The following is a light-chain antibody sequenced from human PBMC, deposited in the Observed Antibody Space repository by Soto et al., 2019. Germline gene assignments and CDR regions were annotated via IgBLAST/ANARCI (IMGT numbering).Light chain of an antibody. CDR2: EVT. J-gene: IGLJ2*01. CDR3: NSYAGYNCPVV. CDR1: SSDVGAYDY. V-gene: IGLV2-8*01. Sequence: QSVLTQPPSASGSPGQSVTISCTGTSSDVGAYDYVSWYQQYPGKAPKLIIYEVTKRPSGVPDRFSGSKSGNTASLTVSGLQAEDEADYFCNSYAGYNCPVVFGGGTKVTVL.